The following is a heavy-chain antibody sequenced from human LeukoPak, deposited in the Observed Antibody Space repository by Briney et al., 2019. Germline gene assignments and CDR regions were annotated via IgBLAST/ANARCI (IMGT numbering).Heavy chain of an antibody. CDR2: TSSSDSGK. CDR1: GFTLSSYA. V-gene: IGHV3-23*01. CDR3: AKEHYYGLFGY. D-gene: IGHD3-10*01. Sequence: GGALRLSCVVSGFTLSSYAMSWVRQAPGKGLEWVAATSSSDSGKYHADSVRGRFTISRDNSKNTVYLQMNSLRAEDAAVYYCAKEHYYGLFGYWGQGTLVTVSS. J-gene: IGHJ4*02.